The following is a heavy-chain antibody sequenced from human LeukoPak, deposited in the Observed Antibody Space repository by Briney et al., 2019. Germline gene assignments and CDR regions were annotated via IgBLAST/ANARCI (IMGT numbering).Heavy chain of an antibody. D-gene: IGHD2-8*01. CDR1: GGSFSGYY. Sequence: SETLSLTCAVYGGSFSGYYWNWIRQPPGKGLEWIGEINHSGSTNYNPSLKSRVTISVDTSKNQFSLKLSSVTAADTAVYYCARIYCTNPRVRGNWFDPWGQGTLVTVSS. V-gene: IGHV4-34*01. CDR2: INHSGST. J-gene: IGHJ5*02. CDR3: ARIYCTNPRVRGNWFDP.